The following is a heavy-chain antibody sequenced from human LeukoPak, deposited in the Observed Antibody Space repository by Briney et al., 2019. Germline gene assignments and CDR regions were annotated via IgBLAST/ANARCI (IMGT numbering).Heavy chain of an antibody. V-gene: IGHV4-30-2*01. D-gene: IGHD4-17*01. Sequence: SQTLSLTCAVSGGSISSGGYSWSWLRQPPGTGLEWIGYIYHSGSTYYNPSLKSRVTISVDRSKNQFSLKLSSVTAADTAVYYCARKDYGDYGMDVWGQGTTVTVSS. CDR2: IYHSGST. CDR1: GGSISSGGYS. CDR3: ARKDYGDYGMDV. J-gene: IGHJ6*02.